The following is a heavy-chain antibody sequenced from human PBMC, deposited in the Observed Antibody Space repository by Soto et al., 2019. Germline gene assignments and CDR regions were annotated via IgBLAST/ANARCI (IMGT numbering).Heavy chain of an antibody. CDR3: AKDLYSSSWAKKYYFEY. CDR1: GLSLDSYA. J-gene: IGHJ4*02. Sequence: GGSMKLSSSASGLSLDSYAMSWLRQATGKGLEWVSVISGSSGSTDYADSVKGRFIISRDNSKNILYLQMNSLRAEDTAIYYCAKDLYSSSWAKKYYFEYWGQGTQVTVSS. V-gene: IGHV3-23*01. CDR2: ISGSSGST. D-gene: IGHD2-2*01.